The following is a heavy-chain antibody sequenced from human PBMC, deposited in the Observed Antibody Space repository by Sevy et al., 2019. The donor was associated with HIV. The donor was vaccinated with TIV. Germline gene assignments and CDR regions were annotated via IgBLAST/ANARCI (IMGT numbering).Heavy chain of an antibody. V-gene: IGHV3-23*01. CDR1: GFTFSSYA. CDR2: ISGSGGST. D-gene: IGHD1-26*01. CDR3: AKQGGSYLGRFDY. J-gene: IGHJ4*02. Sequence: GWSLRLSCAASGFTFSSYAMSWVRQAPGKGLEWVSAISGSGGSTYYADSVKGRFTISRDNSKNTLYLQMNSLRAEDTAVYYCAKQGGSYLGRFDYWGQGTLVTVSS.